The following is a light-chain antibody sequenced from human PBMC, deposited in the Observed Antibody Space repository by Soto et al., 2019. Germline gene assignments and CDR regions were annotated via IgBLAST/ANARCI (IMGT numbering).Light chain of an antibody. Sequence: EIVMTQSPDILSVSAVERATLSCRASQYIVSNLAWYQQKPDQAPRLLIYGASTRATGIPARFSGSGSGTEFTLTISSLQSEDFAVYYCQQYNNWRTFGQGTKVDIK. CDR1: QYIVSN. V-gene: IGKV3-15*01. CDR3: QQYNNWRT. J-gene: IGKJ1*01. CDR2: GAS.